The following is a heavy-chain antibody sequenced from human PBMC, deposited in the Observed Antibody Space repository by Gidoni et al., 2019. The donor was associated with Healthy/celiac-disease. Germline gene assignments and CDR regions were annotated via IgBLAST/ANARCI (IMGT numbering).Heavy chain of an antibody. J-gene: IGHJ6*02. CDR1: GYTVTSYG. CDR2: ISAYNGNT. CDR3: AGEKVAPTVTTRDYYGMDV. Sequence: QVQQVQSGAEVKKPGASVKVSCKDSGYTVTSYGISGVRQAPGQGLEWMGWISAYNGNTNYAQQLQGRVTMTTDTCTGTAYMELRSLRSDDTAVYYCAGEKVAPTVTTRDYYGMDVWGQGTTVTVSS. D-gene: IGHD4-17*01. V-gene: IGHV1-18*01.